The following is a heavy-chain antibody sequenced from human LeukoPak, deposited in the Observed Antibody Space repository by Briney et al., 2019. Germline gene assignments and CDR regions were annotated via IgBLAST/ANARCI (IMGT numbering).Heavy chain of an antibody. CDR2: IYYSGST. J-gene: IGHJ3*02. CDR3: ARVSAAGTSDAFDI. Sequence: SETLSLTCNVSGGSISSYYWSWIRQPPGKGLEWIGYIYYSGSTNYNPSLKGRVTISVDTSKNQFSLKLSSVTAADTAVYYCARVSAAGTSDAFDIWGQGTMVTVSS. CDR1: GGSISSYY. D-gene: IGHD6-13*01. V-gene: IGHV4-59*01.